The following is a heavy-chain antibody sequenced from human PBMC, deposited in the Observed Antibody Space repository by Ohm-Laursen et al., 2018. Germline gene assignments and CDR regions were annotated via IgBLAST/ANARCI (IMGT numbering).Heavy chain of an antibody. CDR3: ARAQRLVASANDC. D-gene: IGHD5-12*01. CDR2: IKGDGSET. Sequence: SLRLSCTASGFTFSSDWMHWVRQAPGEGLVWVSRIKGDGSETNYADSVKGRFTISRDNAKNTLYLQMNSLRGDDTAVYYCARAQRLVASANDCWGQGTLGTGSS. V-gene: IGHV3-74*01. J-gene: IGHJ4*02. CDR1: GFTFSSDW.